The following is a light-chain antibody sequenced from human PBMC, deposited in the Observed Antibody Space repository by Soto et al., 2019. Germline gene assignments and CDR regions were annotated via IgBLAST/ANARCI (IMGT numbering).Light chain of an antibody. J-gene: IGKJ2*01. CDR2: DAS. CDR3: QQYGSSVYT. V-gene: IGKV3-20*01. CDR1: QSVRTY. Sequence: EIVLTQSPVTLSLSPGERATLSCRASQSVRTYLAWYQVKPGQAPRLLIYDASRRASGVPARFSGSGSGTDFTLTINSLDPEDFAVYYCQQYGSSVYTFGQGTKLEI.